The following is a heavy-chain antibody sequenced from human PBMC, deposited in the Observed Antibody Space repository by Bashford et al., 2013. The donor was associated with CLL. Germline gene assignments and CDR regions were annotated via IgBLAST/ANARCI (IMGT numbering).Heavy chain of an antibody. V-gene: IGHV4-34*01. CDR2: INHSGST. D-gene: IGHD3-22*01. CDR1: LGSFSGYY. Sequence: SETLSLTCRCLWLGSFSGYYWSWIRQPPGKGLEWIGEINHSGSTNYNPSLKSRVTISVDTSKNQFSLKLSSVTAADTAVYYCARGPMIVVVINPGEPYYYYYYGMDVWGQGTTVTVSS. J-gene: IGHJ6*02. CDR3: ARGPMIVVVINPGEPYYYYYYGMDV.